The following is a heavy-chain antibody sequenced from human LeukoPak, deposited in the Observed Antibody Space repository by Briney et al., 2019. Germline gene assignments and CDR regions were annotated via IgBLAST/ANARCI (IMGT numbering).Heavy chain of an antibody. J-gene: IGHJ4*02. V-gene: IGHV3-48*02. Sequence: QPGGSLRLSCAASGFTFSTYSMNWVRQAPGKGLEGVSYISGGSSTIHYADSVKGRFTISRDNAKKSLYLQMNSLRDEDTAVYYCARDYGYSSSFDYWGQGTLVTVSS. CDR2: ISGGSSTI. CDR3: ARDYGYSSSFDY. CDR1: GFTFSTYS. D-gene: IGHD6-13*01.